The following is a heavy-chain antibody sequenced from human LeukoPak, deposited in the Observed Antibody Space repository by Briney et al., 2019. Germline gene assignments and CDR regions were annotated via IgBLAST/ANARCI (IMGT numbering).Heavy chain of an antibody. J-gene: IGHJ4*02. CDR3: AKPLDYRDYFDY. D-gene: IGHD4-17*01. CDR1: GFTFCTNV. V-gene: IGHV3-23*01. Sequence: GGSLRLSCAASGFTFCTNVMSWGRQAPGKGMGWGSAISCSGCSTYYADSVKRRFTISRDNSKNTLYLQMNSLRAEDTAVYYCAKPLDYRDYFDYWGQGTLVTVSS. CDR2: ISCSGCST.